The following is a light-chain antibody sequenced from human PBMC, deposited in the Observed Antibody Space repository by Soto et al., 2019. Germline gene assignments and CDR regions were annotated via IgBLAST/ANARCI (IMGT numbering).Light chain of an antibody. V-gene: IGKV1-5*01. J-gene: IGKJ1*01. CDR1: QSISSW. CDR3: QQYNSYAWT. CDR2: DAS. Sequence: GDRVTITCRASQSISSWLAWYQQKPGKAPKLLIYDASSLESGVPSRFSGSGSGTEFTLTISSLQPDDFATYYCQQYNSYAWTFGQGTKVDIK.